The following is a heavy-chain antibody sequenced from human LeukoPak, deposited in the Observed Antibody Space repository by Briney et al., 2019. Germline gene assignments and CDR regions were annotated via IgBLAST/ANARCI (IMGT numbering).Heavy chain of an antibody. D-gene: IGHD3-22*01. J-gene: IGHJ4*02. CDR3: ASGLQNSGYDY. Sequence: PSETLSLTCAVYGGSFSGYYWSWIRQPPGKGLEWIGEINHSGSTNYNPSLKSRVTISVDTSKNQFSLKLSSVTAADTAVYYCASGLQNSGYDYWGQGTLVTVSS. CDR2: INHSGST. V-gene: IGHV4-34*01. CDR1: GGSFSGYY.